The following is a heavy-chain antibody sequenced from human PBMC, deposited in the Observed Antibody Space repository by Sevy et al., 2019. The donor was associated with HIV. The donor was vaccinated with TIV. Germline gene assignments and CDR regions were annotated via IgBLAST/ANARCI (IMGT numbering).Heavy chain of an antibody. D-gene: IGHD3-10*01. J-gene: IGHJ4*02. CDR3: AHNVMVRGVQYYFDY. CDR1: GFSLSTSGVG. Sequence: SGPTLVKPTQTLTLTCTFSGFSLSTSGVGVGWIRQPPGKALEWLALIYWDDDKRYSPSLKSRLTITKDTSKNQVVLKMTRMDPVETAAYYCAHNVMVRGVQYYFDYWGQGTLVTVSS. V-gene: IGHV2-5*02. CDR2: IYWDDDK.